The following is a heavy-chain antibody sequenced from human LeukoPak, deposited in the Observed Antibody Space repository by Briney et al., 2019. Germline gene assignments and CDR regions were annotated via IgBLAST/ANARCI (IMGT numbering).Heavy chain of an antibody. CDR3: ARRPQYCRGGARYD. D-gene: IGHD2-15*01. CDR1: GNTFTGYY. Sequence: ASVKVSCEASGNTFTGYYMHWVRQAPGQGLEWMGWINPNSGGTNYAQKFQGRVTMTRDTSISLAYMELSRPRSDDTAVYYCARRPQYCRGGARYDWGQGTLVTVSS. CDR2: INPNSGGT. V-gene: IGHV1-2*02. J-gene: IGHJ4*02.